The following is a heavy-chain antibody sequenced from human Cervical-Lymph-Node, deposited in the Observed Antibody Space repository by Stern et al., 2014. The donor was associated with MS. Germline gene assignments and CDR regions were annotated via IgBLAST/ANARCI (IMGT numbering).Heavy chain of an antibody. CDR2: INPSGGST. CDR3: ARTMTGTSAFDC. Sequence: VQLVESGAEVKKPGASVKVSCKASGYTFSTYYMHWVRQAPGQGLEWMGIINPSGGSTNYAQKFQGRVTMTRDTSTSTVYMELSSLMSEDTAMYYCARTMTGTSAFDCWGQGTLVTVSA. D-gene: IGHD3-9*01. V-gene: IGHV1-46*01. CDR1: GYTFSTYY. J-gene: IGHJ4*02.